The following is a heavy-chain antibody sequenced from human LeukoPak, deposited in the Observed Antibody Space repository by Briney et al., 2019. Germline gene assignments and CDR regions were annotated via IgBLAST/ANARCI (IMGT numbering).Heavy chain of an antibody. CDR1: GDSISSGGYC. V-gene: IGHV4-31*03. J-gene: IGHJ5*02. CDR3: ARDYSRGYAWLDP. Sequence: SETLSLTCTVSGDSISSGGYCWSWIRQHPGKGLEWIGYIYYSGSAYYNPSLKSRVSISVDTSKNQFSLKLTSVTAADTALYFCARDYSRGYAWLDPWGQGILVTVSS. D-gene: IGHD5-12*01. CDR2: IYYSGSA.